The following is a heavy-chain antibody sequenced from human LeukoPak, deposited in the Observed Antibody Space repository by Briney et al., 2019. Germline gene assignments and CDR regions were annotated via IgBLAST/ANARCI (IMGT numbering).Heavy chain of an antibody. D-gene: IGHD3-10*01. V-gene: IGHV3-23*01. CDR2: ISGSGGST. Sequence: GGSLRLSCAAPGFTFSNYAMSWVRQAPGKGLEWVSAISGSGGSTYYADSVKGRFTISRDNSKNTLFLQMNSLRAEDTAVYYCAKDPRKSTMVRGVILFDPWGQGTLVTVSS. CDR1: GFTFSNYA. CDR3: AKDPRKSTMVRGVILFDP. J-gene: IGHJ5*02.